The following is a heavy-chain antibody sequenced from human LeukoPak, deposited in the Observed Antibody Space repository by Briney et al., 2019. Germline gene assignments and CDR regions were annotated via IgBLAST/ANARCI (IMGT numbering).Heavy chain of an antibody. D-gene: IGHD4-23*01. CDR1: GGSISSSSYY. J-gene: IGHJ5*02. Sequence: SETLSLTCTVSGGSISSSSYYWGWIRQPPGKGLEWIGSIYYSGSTYYNPSLKRRVTISVDTSKNQCSLKLSSVTAADTAVYYCARHYGGNSRSLHTYWFDPWGQGTLVTVSS. CDR3: ARHYGGNSRSLHTYWFDP. V-gene: IGHV4-39*01. CDR2: IYYSGST.